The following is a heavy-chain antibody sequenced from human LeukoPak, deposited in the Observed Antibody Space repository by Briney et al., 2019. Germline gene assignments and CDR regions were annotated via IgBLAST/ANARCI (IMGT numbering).Heavy chain of an antibody. Sequence: PSETLSLTCTVSGGSISSYYWSWIRQPPGKGLEWIGYIYYSGSTNYNPSLKSRDTISVDTSKNQFSLKLSSVTAADTAVYYCARLVAGTGEYNFDYWGQGTLVTVSS. CDR3: ARLVAGTGEYNFDY. CDR2: IYYSGST. J-gene: IGHJ4*02. CDR1: GGSISSYY. V-gene: IGHV4-59*08. D-gene: IGHD6-19*01.